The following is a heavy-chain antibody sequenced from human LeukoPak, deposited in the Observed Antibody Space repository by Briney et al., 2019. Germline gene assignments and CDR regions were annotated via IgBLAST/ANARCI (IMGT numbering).Heavy chain of an antibody. V-gene: IGHV1-69*04. Sequence: SGKVSCKASGGTFSSYAISWVRQAPGQGLEWMGRIIPILGIANYAQKFQGRVTITADKSTSTAYMELSSLRSEDTAVYYCAREEGGGSYYAYYFDYWGQGTLVTVSS. D-gene: IGHD1-26*01. CDR2: IIPILGIA. J-gene: IGHJ4*02. CDR3: AREEGGGSYYAYYFDY. CDR1: GGTFSSYA.